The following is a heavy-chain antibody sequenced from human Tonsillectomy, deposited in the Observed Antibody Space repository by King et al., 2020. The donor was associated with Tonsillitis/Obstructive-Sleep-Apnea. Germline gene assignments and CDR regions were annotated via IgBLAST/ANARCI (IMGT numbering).Heavy chain of an antibody. CDR2: IYWDDDE. CDR3: SHLKTIMGLKY. J-gene: IGHJ4*02. D-gene: IGHD5-24*01. CDR1: GFSLTTSGVG. V-gene: IGHV2-5*02. Sequence: ITLKESGPTLVKPTQTLTLPCTFSGFSLTTSGVGVGWIRQPPGKALEWLALIYWDDDERYSQSLQSRLTITKDTPKNQVVLTMTNMDPVDTGTYYCSHLKTIMGLKYWGQGTLVTVSS.